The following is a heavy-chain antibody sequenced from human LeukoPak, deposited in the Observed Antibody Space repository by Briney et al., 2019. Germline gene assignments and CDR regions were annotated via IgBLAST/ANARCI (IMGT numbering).Heavy chain of an antibody. J-gene: IGHJ4*02. Sequence: GGSLRLSCAASGFTFSDSDIHWVRQASGKGLEWVGRITTKRSNYATAFTASVKGRFTISRPDSENTAYLQMNSLKTEDTALYYCTTYRSGHYWGQGTLVTVSS. CDR2: ITTKRSNYAT. D-gene: IGHD6-19*01. CDR1: GFTFSDSD. CDR3: TTYRSGHY. V-gene: IGHV3-73*01.